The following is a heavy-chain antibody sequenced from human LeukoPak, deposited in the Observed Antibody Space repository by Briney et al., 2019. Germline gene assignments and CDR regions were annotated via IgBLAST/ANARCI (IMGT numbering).Heavy chain of an antibody. CDR2: ISGSGAGT. CDR1: GYTFSSYA. J-gene: IGHJ5*02. V-gene: IGHV3-23*01. CDR3: ARDAATYYYDSSGYYYSNWFDP. Sequence: GGSLRLSCAASGYTFSSYAMSWVRQAPGKGLEWVSTISGSGAGTYYADSVKGRFTISRDNSKNTLYLQMNSLRAEDTAVYYCARDAATYYYDSSGYYYSNWFDPWGQGTLVTVSS. D-gene: IGHD3-22*01.